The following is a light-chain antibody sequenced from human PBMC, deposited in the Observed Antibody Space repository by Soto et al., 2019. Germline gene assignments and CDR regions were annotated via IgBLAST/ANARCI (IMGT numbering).Light chain of an antibody. CDR2: GAS. J-gene: IGKJ5*01. V-gene: IGKV1-39*01. Sequence: DIQMTQSPSTLSAAVGDRVTITCRASQSISSWLAWYQQKPGKAPKLLIYGASNLQSGVPSRFSGSGSGTDFTLTISSLLPEDFATYYCQQGYSTPVTFGQGTRLEIK. CDR3: QQGYSTPVT. CDR1: QSISSW.